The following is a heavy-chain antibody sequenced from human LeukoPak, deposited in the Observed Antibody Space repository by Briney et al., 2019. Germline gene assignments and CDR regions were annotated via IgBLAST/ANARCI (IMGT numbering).Heavy chain of an antibody. V-gene: IGHV3-30-3*01. Sequence: GGSLRLSCAASGFTFSSYAMHWVRQAPGKGLEWVAVISYDGSNKYYADSVKGRFTISRDNAKNSLYLQMNSLRAEDTAVYYCARTTLVRGVNIYYFDYWGQGTLVTVSS. CDR2: ISYDGSNK. D-gene: IGHD3-10*02. CDR3: ARTTLVRGVNIYYFDY. CDR1: GFTFSSYA. J-gene: IGHJ4*02.